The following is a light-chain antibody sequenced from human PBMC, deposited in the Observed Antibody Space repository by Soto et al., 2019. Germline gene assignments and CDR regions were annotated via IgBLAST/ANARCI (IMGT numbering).Light chain of an antibody. CDR2: EVS. CDR1: SSDVGGYNY. Sequence: LTQPASVSGSPGQSITISCTGTSSDVGGYNYVSWYQQHPGKAPKLMIYEVSNRPSGVSHRFSGSKSGNTASLTISGLQAEDEADYYCSSYTSSSSSVFGAGTKVTVL. J-gene: IGLJ1*01. CDR3: SSYTSSSSSV. V-gene: IGLV2-14*01.